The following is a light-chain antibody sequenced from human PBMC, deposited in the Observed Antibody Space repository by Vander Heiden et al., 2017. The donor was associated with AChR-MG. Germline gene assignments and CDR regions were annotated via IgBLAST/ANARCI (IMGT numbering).Light chain of an antibody. Sequence: IVMTQSPATLSVTPGEQATLPCRARQSVSSNVAWYHQKPGQAPRLLMYCASTRATGIPARFSGGGSGTEFTLTISSLQSEDFAVYYCQQYNNWPAITFGQGTRLDIK. CDR3: QQYNNWPAIT. V-gene: IGKV3-15*01. J-gene: IGKJ5*01. CDR1: QSVSSN. CDR2: CAS.